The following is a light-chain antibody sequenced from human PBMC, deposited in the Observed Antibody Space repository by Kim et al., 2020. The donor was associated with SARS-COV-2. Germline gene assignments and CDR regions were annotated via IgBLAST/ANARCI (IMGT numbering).Light chain of an antibody. CDR1: QSIRNG. CDR2: AAS. V-gene: IGKV1-17*01. CDR3: QQYKNYPRT. Sequence: ASLEDRVTITRRARQSIRNGLGWYQQKPEKAPKLLIYAASSLQSGVPSRFSGSGSGTDFTLTISRLQPDEFATYNCQQYKNYPRTFGQGTKVDIK. J-gene: IGKJ1*01.